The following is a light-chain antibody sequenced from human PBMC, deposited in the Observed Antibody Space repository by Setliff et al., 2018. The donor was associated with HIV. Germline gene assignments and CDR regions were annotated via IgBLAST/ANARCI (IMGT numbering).Light chain of an antibody. J-gene: IGLJ1*01. CDR1: SSDIGYYNF. CDR3: SAFAVSNYNYF. V-gene: IGLV2-14*01. CDR2: DDS. Sequence: QSVLTQPASVSGSLGQSITISCTGTSSDIGYYNFASWYQQHPGKTPKLLIYDDSTRPSGVSVRFSGSKSGTTVSLTISGLQAEDEADYYCSAFAVSNYNYFFGTGTKVTVL.